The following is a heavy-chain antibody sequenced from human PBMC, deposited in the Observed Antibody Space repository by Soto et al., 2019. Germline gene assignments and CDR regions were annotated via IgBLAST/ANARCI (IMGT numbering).Heavy chain of an antibody. CDR3: ITDVNYSNRHAFDI. Sequence: EVQLVESGGALVEPGGSLRLSCAASGFTFINAWMNWVRQAPGKGLEWVGRIKSKSNGGTTDYASPVKGRFSISRDDSKDILYLQMTSLKTEDTAVYYCITDVNYSNRHAFDIWGQGTMVNVSS. V-gene: IGHV3-15*07. D-gene: IGHD4-4*01. CDR1: GFTFINAW. CDR2: IKSKSNGGTT. J-gene: IGHJ3*02.